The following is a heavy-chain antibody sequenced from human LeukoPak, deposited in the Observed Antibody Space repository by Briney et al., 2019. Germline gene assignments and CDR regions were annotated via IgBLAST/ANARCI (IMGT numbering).Heavy chain of an antibody. CDR3: ARDKAVVGAIDYYYYYGMDV. CDR2: INSDGSST. V-gene: IGHV3-74*01. D-gene: IGHD1-26*01. J-gene: IGHJ6*02. Sequence: PGGSLRLSCAASGFTFSSYWMHWVRQAPGKGLVWVSRINSDGSSTIYADSVKGRFTISRDNAKNSLYLQMNSLRAEGTAVYYCARDKAVVGAIDYYYYYGMDVWGQGTTVTVSS. CDR1: GFTFSSYW.